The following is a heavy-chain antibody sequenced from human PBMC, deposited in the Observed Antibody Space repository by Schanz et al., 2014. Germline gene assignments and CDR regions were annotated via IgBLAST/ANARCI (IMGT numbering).Heavy chain of an antibody. CDR1: GFTVSSNH. V-gene: IGHV3-66*02. D-gene: IGHD2-15*01. CDR2: SHSGGSK. CDR3: ARDRGYCSGGSCLTFDY. J-gene: IGHJ4*02. Sequence: EEQLLQSGGGLVQPGGSLRLSCAVSGFTVSSNHMSWVRQAPGKGLEWVSSISHSGGSKYYADSVKGRFTISRDNSKNTLYLQMNTLRAEDTAVYYCARDRGYCSGGSCLTFDYWGQGTLVTVSS.